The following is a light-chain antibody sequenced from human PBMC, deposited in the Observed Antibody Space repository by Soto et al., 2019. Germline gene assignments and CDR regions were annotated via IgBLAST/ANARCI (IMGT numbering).Light chain of an antibody. J-gene: IGKJ4*01. V-gene: IGKV1-33*01. CDR2: DAS. CDR3: QQFHSPPLS. CDR1: QDIRNY. Sequence: DIQMTQSPCSLSASVGDRVTITCQASQDIRNYVNWYQQKPGKAPKLLIYDASTVETGVPSRFSGSGPGTDFSFTISSLQPDDLATYYCQQFHSPPLSFGGGTKVDIK.